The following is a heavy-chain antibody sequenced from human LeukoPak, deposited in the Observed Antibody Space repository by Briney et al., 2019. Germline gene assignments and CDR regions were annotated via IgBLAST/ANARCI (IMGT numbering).Heavy chain of an antibody. V-gene: IGHV1-69*04. CDR1: GCTFSSYA. Sequence: ASVKVSCKASGCTFSSYAISWVRQAPGQGLEWMGRIIPIFGIANYAQKFQGRVTITADKSTSTAYMELSSLRSEDTAVYYCAREGTIFHNWFDPWGQGTLVTVSS. CDR2: IIPIFGIA. J-gene: IGHJ5*02. D-gene: IGHD3-3*01. CDR3: AREGTIFHNWFDP.